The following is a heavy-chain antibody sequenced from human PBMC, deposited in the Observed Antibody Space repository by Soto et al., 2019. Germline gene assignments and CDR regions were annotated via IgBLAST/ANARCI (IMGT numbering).Heavy chain of an antibody. CDR1: GGSISSGGYY. V-gene: IGHV4-31*03. J-gene: IGHJ4*01. CDR2: ISYSGST. CDR3: AIALLGNDDYPAQFYY. D-gene: IGHD1-1*01. Sequence: SETLSLTCTVSGGSISSGGYYWSWIRQHPGTGLEWIGHISYSGSTYYNTSLKSRVTISVDTSKNQFSLKLSSVTAADTAVYYYAIALLGNDDYPAQFYYRGQRTLVTVSS.